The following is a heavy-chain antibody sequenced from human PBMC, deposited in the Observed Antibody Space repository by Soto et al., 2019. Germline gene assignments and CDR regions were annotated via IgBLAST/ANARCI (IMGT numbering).Heavy chain of an antibody. CDR2: IYYSGST. J-gene: IGHJ3*02. CDR3: ARDPAVGDGAFDI. D-gene: IGHD2-21*01. CDR1: GGSISSAGYY. Sequence: PSETLSLTCTVPGGSISSAGYYWSWIRQHPGKGLEWIGYIYYSGSTYYNPSLKSRVTISVDTSKNQFSLKLSSVTAADTAVYYCARDPAVGDGAFDIWGQGTMVT. V-gene: IGHV4-31*03.